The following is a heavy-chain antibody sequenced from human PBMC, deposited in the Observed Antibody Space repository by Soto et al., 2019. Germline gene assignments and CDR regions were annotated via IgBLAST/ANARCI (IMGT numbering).Heavy chain of an antibody. CDR1: GDSISSPNW. CDR3: ARALGSSGFHGWLDP. J-gene: IGHJ5*02. V-gene: IGHV4-4*02. CDR2: VFHSGGT. D-gene: IGHD3-22*01. Sequence: QVQLQESGPGLVKPSGTLSLTCAVSGDSISSPNWWGWVRQPPGKGLEWIGEVFHSGGTNYNPSLKSRITISVDKSKNQFSLILTSLTAADTAIYYCARALGSSGFHGWLDPWGQGPLVTVSS.